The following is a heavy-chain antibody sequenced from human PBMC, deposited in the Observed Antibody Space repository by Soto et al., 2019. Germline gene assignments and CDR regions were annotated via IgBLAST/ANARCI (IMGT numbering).Heavy chain of an antibody. V-gene: IGHV1-18*01. CDR3: ARARLSDVKRGVVWFDR. CDR1: GYTFTSCG. D-gene: IGHD2-21*01. Sequence: ASVKVSCKASGYTFTSCGISWVRQAPGRGLEWMGWISAYNGNTNYAQRLQGRVTMTTDTSTSTAYMELRSLRSDDTAVYYCARARLSDVKRGVVWFDRWGQGTLVTVSS. J-gene: IGHJ5*02. CDR2: ISAYNGNT.